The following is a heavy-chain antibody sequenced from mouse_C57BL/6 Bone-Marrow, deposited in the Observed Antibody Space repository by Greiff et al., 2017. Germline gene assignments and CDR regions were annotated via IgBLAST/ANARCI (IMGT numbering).Heavy chain of an antibody. CDR3: ARRWFAY. V-gene: IGHV5-17*01. J-gene: IGHJ3*01. CDR2: ISSGSSTI. CDR1: GFTFSDYG. Sequence: EVKVVESGGGLVKPGGSLKLSCAASGFTFSDYGMHWVRQAPEKGLEWVAYISSGSSTIYYADKVKGRFTISRDNAKNTLFLQMTSLGSEDTAMYYCARRWFAYWGQGTLVTVSA.